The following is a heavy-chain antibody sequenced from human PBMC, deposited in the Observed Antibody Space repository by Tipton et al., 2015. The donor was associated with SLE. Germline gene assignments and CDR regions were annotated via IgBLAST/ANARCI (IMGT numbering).Heavy chain of an antibody. J-gene: IGHJ4*02. D-gene: IGHD2/OR15-2a*01. CDR1: GASFRNHY. Sequence: TLSLTCTVSGASFRNHYWSWIRQSPGKGLEWIGYVYGTGNTDYNPSLKSRVTLSVDTSKNQFSLQLTSVTAADTAVYYCARDSTRWSFWGQGTLVTVSS. CDR2: VYGTGNT. V-gene: IGHV4-59*11. CDR3: ARDSTRWSF.